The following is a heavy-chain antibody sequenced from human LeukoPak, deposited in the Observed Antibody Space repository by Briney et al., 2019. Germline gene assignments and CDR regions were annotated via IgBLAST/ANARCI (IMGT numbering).Heavy chain of an antibody. CDR1: GFTFSSFS. J-gene: IGHJ4*02. V-gene: IGHV3-48*01. CDR2: ISGSSSTI. Sequence: GGSLRLSCAASGFTFSSFSMNWVRQAPGKGLEWVSYISGSSSTIYYADSVKGRFTISRDKAKDSLYLQMNSLRAEDTAVYYCSRLYCSSTKCYNLDYWGQGTLVTVSS. D-gene: IGHD2-2*02. CDR3: SRLYCSSTKCYNLDY.